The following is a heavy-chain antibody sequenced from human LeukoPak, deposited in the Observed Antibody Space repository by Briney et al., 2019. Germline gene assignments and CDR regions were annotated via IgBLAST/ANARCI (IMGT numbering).Heavy chain of an antibody. J-gene: IGHJ2*01. CDR1: AGSIRSYY. CDR3: ARHVPALIWYFDL. V-gene: IGHV4-59*08. Sequence: SETLSLTCTVSAGSIRSYYWSWIRQPPGKGLEWIGYIYYSGSTDYNPSLKSRVAISVDTSKNQFSLKLSSVTAADTAVYYCARHVPALIWYFDLWGRGTLVTVSS. CDR2: IYYSGST.